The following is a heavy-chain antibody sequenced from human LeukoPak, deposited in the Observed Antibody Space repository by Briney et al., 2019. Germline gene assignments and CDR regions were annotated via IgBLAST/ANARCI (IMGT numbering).Heavy chain of an antibody. CDR3: ARRYSYGYFRDY. CDR2: TSHSGST. V-gene: IGHV4-4*02. J-gene: IGHJ4*02. D-gene: IGHD5-18*01. Sequence: PSETLSLTCAVTGGSISSTNRWSWVRQPPGKGLEWIGETSHSGSTNYNPSLKSRVTISVDKSKNQFSLQLSSVAAADTAVYYCARRYSYGYFRDYWGQGTLVTVSS. CDR1: GGSISSTNR.